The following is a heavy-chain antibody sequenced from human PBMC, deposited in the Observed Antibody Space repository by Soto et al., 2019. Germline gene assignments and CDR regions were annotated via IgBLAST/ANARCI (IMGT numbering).Heavy chain of an antibody. D-gene: IGHD5-12*01. V-gene: IGHV4-4*07. CDR2: IYTSGST. CDR1: GGSISSYY. J-gene: IGHJ5*02. CDR3: ARDRYSGYSYNWFDP. Sequence: SETLSLTCTVSGGSISSYYWSWIRQPAGKGLEWIGRIYTSGSTNYNLSLKSRVTMSVDTSKNQFSLKLSSVTAADTAVYYCARDRYSGYSYNWFDPWGQGTLVTVTS.